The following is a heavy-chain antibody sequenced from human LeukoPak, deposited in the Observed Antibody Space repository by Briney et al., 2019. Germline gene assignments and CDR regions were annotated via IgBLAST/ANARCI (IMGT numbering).Heavy chain of an antibody. V-gene: IGHV3-48*03. D-gene: IGHD2-2*01. CDR2: ISSSGSTI. CDR3: ARDRPIVVVPAADDAFDI. Sequence: GGSLRLSCAASGFTFSSYEMNWVRQAPGKGLEWVSYISSSGSTIYYADSVKGRFTISRDNAKNSLYLQMNSLRAEDTAVYYCARDRPIVVVPAADDAFDIWGQGTMVTVFS. J-gene: IGHJ3*02. CDR1: GFTFSSYE.